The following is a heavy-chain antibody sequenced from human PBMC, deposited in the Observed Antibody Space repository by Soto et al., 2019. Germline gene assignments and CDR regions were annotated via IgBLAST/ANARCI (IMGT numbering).Heavy chain of an antibody. V-gene: IGHV4-39*01. CDR1: GGSISSSSYY. CDR2: IYYSGST. CDR3: AIHYYDSSGYYENDAFDI. Sequence: SETLSLTCTVSGGSISSSSYYWGWIRQPPGKGLEWIGSIYYSGSTYYNPSLKSRVTISVDTSKNQFSLKLSSVTAADTAVYYCAIHYYDSSGYYENDAFDIWGQGTMVTVSS. D-gene: IGHD3-22*01. J-gene: IGHJ3*02.